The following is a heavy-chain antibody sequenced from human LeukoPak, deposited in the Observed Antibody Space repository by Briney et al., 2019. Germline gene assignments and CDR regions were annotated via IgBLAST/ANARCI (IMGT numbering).Heavy chain of an antibody. CDR2: ISSSSSYI. V-gene: IGHV3-21*01. CDR1: GFTFSSYS. D-gene: IGHD2-15*01. CDR3: ARSPQLDIVVVVAAIDY. J-gene: IGHJ4*02. Sequence: GGSLRLSCAASGFTFSSYSMNWVRQAPGKGLEWVSSISSSSSYICYADSVKGRFTISRDNAKNSLYLQMNSLRAEDTAVYYCARSPQLDIVVVVAAIDYWGQGTLVTVSS.